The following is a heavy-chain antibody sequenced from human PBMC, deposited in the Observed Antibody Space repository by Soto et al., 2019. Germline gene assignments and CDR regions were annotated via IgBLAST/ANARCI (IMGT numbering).Heavy chain of an antibody. CDR2: ISSSSSYI. J-gene: IGHJ4*02. CDR3: ARALVDYSTKPYYFDY. Sequence: EVQLVESGGGLVKPGGSLRLSCAASGFTFSSYSMNWVRQAPGKGLEWVSSISSSSSYIYYADSVKGRFTISRDNAKNSLYLQMNSLRAEDTAVYYCARALVDYSTKPYYFDYWGQGTLVTVYS. CDR1: GFTFSSYS. V-gene: IGHV3-21*01. D-gene: IGHD4-4*01.